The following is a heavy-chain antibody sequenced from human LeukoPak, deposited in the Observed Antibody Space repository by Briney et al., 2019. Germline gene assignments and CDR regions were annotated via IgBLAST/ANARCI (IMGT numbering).Heavy chain of an antibody. J-gene: IGHJ4*02. CDR1: GFTFDDYG. V-gene: IGHV3-20*04. CDR3: VRDGYNWNYDY. Sequence: PGGSLRLSCAASGFTFDDYGMSWVRQAPGKGLEWVSGINWNGGSTGYADSVKGRFTISRDNAKNSLYLQMDSLRAEDTAVYYCVRDGYNWNYDYWGQGTLVTVSS. CDR2: INWNGGST. D-gene: IGHD1-1*01.